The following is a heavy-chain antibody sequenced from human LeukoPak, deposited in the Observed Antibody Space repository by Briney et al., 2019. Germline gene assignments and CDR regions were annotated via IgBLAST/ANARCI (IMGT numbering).Heavy chain of an antibody. V-gene: IGHV3-30-3*01. CDR2: ISYDGSNK. CDR3: ALWGPSGMDV. Sequence: GGSLRLSCAASGFTFSSYAMHWVRQAPGQGLEWVAVISYDGSNKYYADSVKGRFTISRDNSKNTLYLQMNSLRAEDTAVYYCALWGPSGMDVWGQGTTVTVSS. CDR1: GFTFSSYA. J-gene: IGHJ6*02. D-gene: IGHD3-10*01.